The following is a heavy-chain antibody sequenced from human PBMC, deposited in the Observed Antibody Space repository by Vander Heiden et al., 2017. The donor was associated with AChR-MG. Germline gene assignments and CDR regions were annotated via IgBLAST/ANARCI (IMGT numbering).Heavy chain of an antibody. D-gene: IGHD2-15*01. J-gene: IGHJ4*02. V-gene: IGHV4-34*01. CDR3: ARHCSGGSCYFDY. Sequence: QVQPPQWGPRLLMPLEILFLTRARYRGAFSGYYWSWIRQPPGKGLEWIGESNHSGSTNYNPSLKSRVTISVDTSKNQFSLKLSSVTAADTAVYYCARHCSGGSCYFDYWGQGTLVTVSS. CDR1: RGAFSGYY. CDR2: SNHSGST.